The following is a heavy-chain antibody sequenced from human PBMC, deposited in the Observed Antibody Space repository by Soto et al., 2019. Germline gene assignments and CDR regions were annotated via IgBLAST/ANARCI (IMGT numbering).Heavy chain of an antibody. CDR2: IKGDGSAT. CDR1: GFTFSNDW. CDR3: VRDRGWLAFDY. D-gene: IGHD6-19*01. J-gene: IGHJ4*02. Sequence: GGSLRLSCAASGFTFSNDWMNWVRQAPGKGLEWVAIIKGDGSATRYVESVKGRFTISRDNAKNSVYLQMNSLRAEDTAVYYCVRDRGWLAFDYWGQGTLVTVSS. V-gene: IGHV3-7*01.